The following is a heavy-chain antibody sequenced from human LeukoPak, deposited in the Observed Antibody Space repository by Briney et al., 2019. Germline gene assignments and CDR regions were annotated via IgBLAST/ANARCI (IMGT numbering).Heavy chain of an antibody. D-gene: IGHD6-6*01. J-gene: IGHJ4*02. CDR1: GYSISSAYY. V-gene: IGHV4-38-2*02. CDR2: IYHSGST. CDR3: ARSIYGVGPFDY. Sequence: SETLCLTCTVSGYSISSAYYWGWIRQPPGRGLEWIGNIYHSGSTYYNPSLKSRVSISVDTSKNQFSLKLSSVTAADTAVYYCARSIYGVGPFDYWGQGTLVTVFS.